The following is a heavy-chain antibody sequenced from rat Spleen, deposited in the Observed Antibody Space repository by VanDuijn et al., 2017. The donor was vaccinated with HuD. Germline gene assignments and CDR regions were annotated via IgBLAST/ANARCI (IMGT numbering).Heavy chain of an antibody. Sequence: EVQLVESGGGLVQPGRSLKLSCAASGFTFSNYDMAWVRQAPTKGLEWVASISPSGGSTYYRDSVKGRFTVSRDNAKSTLYLQMDSLRSEDTATYYCTTENYWFAYWGQGTLVTVSS. J-gene: IGHJ3*01. CDR2: ISPSGGST. D-gene: IGHD1-10*01. V-gene: IGHV5-27*01. CDR3: TTENYWFAY. CDR1: GFTFSNYD.